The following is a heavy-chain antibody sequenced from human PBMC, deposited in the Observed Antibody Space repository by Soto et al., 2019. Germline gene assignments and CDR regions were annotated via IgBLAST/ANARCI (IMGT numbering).Heavy chain of an antibody. V-gene: IGHV1-18*01. CDR3: ARGGSPYCSSTSCYPQRDAFDI. CDR2: ISAYNGNT. D-gene: IGHD2-2*01. J-gene: IGHJ3*02. Sequence: GASVKVSCKASGYTFTSYGISWVLQAPGQGLEWMGWISAYNGNTNYAQKLQGRVTMTTDTSTSTAYMELRSLRSDDTAVYYCARGGSPYCSSTSCYPQRDAFDIWGQGTMVTVSS. CDR1: GYTFTSYG.